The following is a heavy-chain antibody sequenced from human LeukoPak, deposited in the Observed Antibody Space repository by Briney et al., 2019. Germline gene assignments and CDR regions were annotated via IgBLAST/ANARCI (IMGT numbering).Heavy chain of an antibody. D-gene: IGHD6-19*01. CDR3: ARVAGWHWFDP. CDR2: IRPSGDNT. J-gene: IGHJ5*02. CDR1: GFTFSSYD. Sequence: GGALRLSCAASGFTFSSYDMTWVRQAPGRGLEWVSSIRPSGDNTYYGDSVKGRFTISRDNSKNTVYLQMNNMRVDDTAVYCCARVAGWHWFDPWGQGTLVTVSS. V-gene: IGHV3-23*01.